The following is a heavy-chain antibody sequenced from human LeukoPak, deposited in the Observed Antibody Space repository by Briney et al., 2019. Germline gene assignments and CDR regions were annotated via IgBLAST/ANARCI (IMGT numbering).Heavy chain of an antibody. CDR3: ARDHRNYDFWSGYYSFDY. CDR1: GYSISSGYY. D-gene: IGHD3-3*01. CDR2: IYHSGST. V-gene: IGHV4-38-2*02. Sequence: SETLSLTCTVSGYSISSGYYWGWIRQPPGKGLEWIGSIYHSGSTYYNPSLKSRVTISVDTSKNQFSLKLSSVTAADTAVYYCARDHRNYDFWSGYYSFDYWGQGTLVTVSS. J-gene: IGHJ4*02.